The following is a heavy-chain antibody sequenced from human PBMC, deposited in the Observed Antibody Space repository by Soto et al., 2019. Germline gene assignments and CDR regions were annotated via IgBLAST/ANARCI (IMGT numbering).Heavy chain of an antibody. V-gene: IGHV1-8*01. D-gene: IGHD2-15*01. CDR2: MNPNSGNT. CDR1: GYTFTSYD. J-gene: IGHJ6*02. Sequence: QVQLVQSGAEVKKPGASVKVSCKASGYTFTSYDINWVRQATGQGLEWMGWMNPNSGNTGYAQKFQGRVTMTRNTSISTAYMELSSLRSEDTAVYYCARGDITPPPPYYYYYGMDVWGQGTTVTVSS. CDR3: ARGDITPPPPYYYYYGMDV.